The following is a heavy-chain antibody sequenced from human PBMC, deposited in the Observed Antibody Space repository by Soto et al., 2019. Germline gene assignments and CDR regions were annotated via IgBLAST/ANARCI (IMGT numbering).Heavy chain of an antibody. V-gene: IGHV3-23*01. Sequence: EVLLLESVGGLVQPGGSLRLSCVVSGFTFNTFAMTWVRQAPGKGLEWVSALSGSGSLSYYADSVKGRFTISRDNSKNTLYLQMNNLRVDETAVYFCARDRGGALDSWGQGTLVTVSS. CDR1: GFTFNTFA. D-gene: IGHD2-15*01. CDR2: LSGSGSLS. CDR3: ARDRGGALDS. J-gene: IGHJ4*02.